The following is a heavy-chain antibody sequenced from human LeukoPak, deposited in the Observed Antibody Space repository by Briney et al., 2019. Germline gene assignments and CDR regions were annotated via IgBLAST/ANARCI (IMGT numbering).Heavy chain of an antibody. V-gene: IGHV3-30*02. CDR3: AKDFLRFLDRRHYMDV. Sequence: PGGSLRLSCAASGFTFSSYGMRWVRQAPGKGLEWVAFIRYDGSNKYYADSVKGRFTISRDNSKNTLYLQMNSLRAEDTAVYYCAKDFLRFLDRRHYMDVWGKGTTVTVSS. D-gene: IGHD3-3*01. CDR1: GFTFSSYG. J-gene: IGHJ6*03. CDR2: IRYDGSNK.